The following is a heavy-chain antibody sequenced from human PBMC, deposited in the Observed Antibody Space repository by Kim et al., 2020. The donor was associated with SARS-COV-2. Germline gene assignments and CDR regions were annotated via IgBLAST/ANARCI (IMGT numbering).Heavy chain of an antibody. CDR3: ARAYYYYMDV. Sequence: GGSLRLSCAASGFTFSSYGMHWVRQAPGEGLEWVALIWFDGSIKYYADSVKGRFAISRDNSKNTLYLQMNSLRAEDTSVYYCARAYYYYMDVWGKGTTVTVSS. CDR2: IWFDGSIK. V-gene: IGHV3-33*01. J-gene: IGHJ6*03. CDR1: GFTFSSYG.